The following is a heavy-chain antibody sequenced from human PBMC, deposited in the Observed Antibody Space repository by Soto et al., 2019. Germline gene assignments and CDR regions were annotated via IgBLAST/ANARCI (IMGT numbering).Heavy chain of an antibody. D-gene: IGHD5-12*01. CDR1: GGSFSGYY. Sequence: QVQLQQWGAGLLKPSETLSLTCAVYGGSFSGYYWSWIRQPPGKGLEWIGEINHSGSTNYNPSLKSRVTISVDTSKNQFSLKLSSVTAADTAVYYCARDRPPLIRGYSGYDRRGPFDYWGQGTLVTVSS. CDR3: ARDRPPLIRGYSGYDRRGPFDY. V-gene: IGHV4-34*01. J-gene: IGHJ4*02. CDR2: INHSGST.